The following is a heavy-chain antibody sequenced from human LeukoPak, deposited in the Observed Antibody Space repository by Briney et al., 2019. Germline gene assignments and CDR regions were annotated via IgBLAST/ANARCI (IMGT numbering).Heavy chain of an antibody. D-gene: IGHD3-3*01. Sequence: GGSLGLSCAASGFTFSSSWMHWVRQAPGKGLVWVSRINSDGSSTNYADSVKGRFTISRDNAQNTPYLQMNSLRAEDTAVYYCAREGRGGYYGFDYWGQGTLVTVSS. V-gene: IGHV3-74*01. CDR1: GFTFSSSW. J-gene: IGHJ4*02. CDR2: INSDGSST. CDR3: AREGRGGYYGFDY.